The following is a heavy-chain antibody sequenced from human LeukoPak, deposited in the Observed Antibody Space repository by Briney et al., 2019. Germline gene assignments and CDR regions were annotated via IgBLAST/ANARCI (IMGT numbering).Heavy chain of an antibody. CDR1: GFTFGDYA. V-gene: IGHV3-49*04. CDR2: IRSKAYGGTT. Sequence: PGGSLRLSCTASGFTFGDYAMSWVRQAPGKGLEWVGFIRSKAYGGTTEYAASVNGRFTISRDDSKSIAYLQMNSLKTEDTALYYCTRENYSDSSGYSSDYWGQGTLVTVSS. CDR3: TRENYSDSSGYSSDY. D-gene: IGHD3-22*01. J-gene: IGHJ4*02.